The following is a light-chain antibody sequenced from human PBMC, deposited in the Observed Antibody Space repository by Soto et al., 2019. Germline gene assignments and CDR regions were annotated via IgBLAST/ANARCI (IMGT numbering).Light chain of an antibody. Sequence: QSVLTRAASVSGSPGQSISISCTGTSSDVGAYNYVSWYQQHPGKAPKLMIYDVTTRPSGVSDRFSGSKSGITASLTISGLQAEDEADYYCSSYSSSTTWVFGGGTKVTVL. V-gene: IGLV2-14*01. CDR2: DVT. J-gene: IGLJ3*02. CDR1: SSDVGAYNY. CDR3: SSYSSSTTWV.